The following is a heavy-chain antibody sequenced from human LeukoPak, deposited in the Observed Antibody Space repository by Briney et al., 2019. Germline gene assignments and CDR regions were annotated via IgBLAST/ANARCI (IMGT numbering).Heavy chain of an antibody. V-gene: IGHV4-4*07. D-gene: IGHD4/OR15-4a*01. J-gene: IGHJ4*02. CDR3: AREYGDFDY. CDR1: GGSISNSY. CDR2: IHASGST. Sequence: SETLSLTCSVSGGSISNSYWSWIRQPAGKGLEWIGRIHASGSTNYNSSLKGRVTMSIDTSKNQFSLKLKSVTAADTAIYFCAREYGDFDYWGRGTLVAASS.